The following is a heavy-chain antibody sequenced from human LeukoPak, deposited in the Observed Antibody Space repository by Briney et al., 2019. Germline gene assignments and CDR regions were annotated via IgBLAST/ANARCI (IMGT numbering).Heavy chain of an antibody. V-gene: IGHV4-59*01. CDR3: ARGVVNILTGYPYYYYYMDV. CDR1: GGSISSYY. Sequence: IPSETLSLTCTVSGGSISSYYWSWIRQPPGKGLEWIGYIYYSGSTNYNPSLKSRVTISVDTSKNQFSLKLSSVTAADTAVYYCARGVVNILTGYPYYYYYMDVWGKGTTVTISS. CDR2: IYYSGST. D-gene: IGHD3-9*01. J-gene: IGHJ6*03.